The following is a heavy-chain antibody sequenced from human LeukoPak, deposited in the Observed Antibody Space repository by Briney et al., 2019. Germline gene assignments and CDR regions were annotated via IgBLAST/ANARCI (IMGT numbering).Heavy chain of an antibody. CDR3: ARGGVAKLGPLDL. V-gene: IGHV1-46*01. J-gene: IGHJ5*02. CDR2: INPGDSST. CDR1: GYSFTSYY. D-gene: IGHD7-27*01. Sequence: GASVKVSCKASGYSFTSYYMHWVRQAPGQGLEWMGIINPGDSSTSYAQKFQGRVTMTRDTSTSTVYMELSSLRSEDTAVYYCARGGVAKLGPLDLWGQGTLVTVSS.